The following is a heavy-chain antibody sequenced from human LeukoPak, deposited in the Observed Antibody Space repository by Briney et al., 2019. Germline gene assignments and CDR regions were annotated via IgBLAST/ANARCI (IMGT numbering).Heavy chain of an antibody. Sequence: PSETLSLTCTVSGGSISSSSYYWGWIRQPPGKGLEWIGSIYYSGSTYYNPSLKSRVTISVDTSKNQFSLNLSSVTAADTAVYYCARDHYYSGYSSSWYYFDYWGQGTLVTVSS. V-gene: IGHV4-39*07. D-gene: IGHD6-13*01. CDR1: GGSISSSSYY. CDR3: ARDHYYSGYSSSWYYFDY. J-gene: IGHJ4*02. CDR2: IYYSGST.